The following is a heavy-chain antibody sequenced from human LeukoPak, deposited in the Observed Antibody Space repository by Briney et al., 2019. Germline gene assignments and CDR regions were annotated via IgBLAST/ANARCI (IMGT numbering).Heavy chain of an antibody. V-gene: IGHV4-39*07. D-gene: IGHD4-17*01. CDR3: ARGRLRGAFDI. J-gene: IGHJ3*02. Sequence: SETLSLTCTVSGGSMSSSSYYWGWIRQPPGKGLEWIGSIYYSGSTYYNPSLKSRVTISVDTSKNQFSLKLSSVTAADTAVYYCARGRLRGAFDIWGQGTMVTVSS. CDR1: GGSMSSSSYY. CDR2: IYYSGST.